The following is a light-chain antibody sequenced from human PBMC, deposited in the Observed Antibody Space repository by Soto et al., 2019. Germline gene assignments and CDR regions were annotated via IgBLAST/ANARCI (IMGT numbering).Light chain of an antibody. Sequence: DIQMTQSPSTLSASVGDRVTITCRASQSISSWLAWYQQKPGKAPKVLIYKASSLQSGVPPRFSGSGSGTEFTLTISSLQPDDFATYYCQQYDNYSPWAFGQGTKVEIK. CDR3: QQYDNYSPWA. CDR1: QSISSW. CDR2: KAS. V-gene: IGKV1-5*03. J-gene: IGKJ1*01.